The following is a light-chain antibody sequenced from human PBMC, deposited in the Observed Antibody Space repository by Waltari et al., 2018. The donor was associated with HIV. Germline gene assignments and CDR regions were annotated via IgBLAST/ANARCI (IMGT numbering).Light chain of an antibody. Sequence: SFELTQPPSVSVSPGQTAKITCSADVLPKHYPYWFQLKPGQAPLLLIYTDTERPSGIPARFSGSSSGTTVTLTITGVQAEDEADYFCQSADTNYVLFGGGTKLTVL. V-gene: IGLV3-25*03. CDR3: QSADTNYVL. J-gene: IGLJ2*01. CDR2: TDT. CDR1: VLPKHY.